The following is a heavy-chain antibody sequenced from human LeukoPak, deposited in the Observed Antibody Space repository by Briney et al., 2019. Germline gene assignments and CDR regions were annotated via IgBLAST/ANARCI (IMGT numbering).Heavy chain of an antibody. V-gene: IGHV3-23*01. CDR3: AKVPNSGSYYYFDY. J-gene: IGHJ4*02. CDR2: IRGNGADT. CDR1: GFTFSSYA. D-gene: IGHD1-26*01. Sequence: GGSLRLSCAASGFTFSSYAMSWVRQAPGKGLEWVSAIRGNGADTYYADSVKGRFTIPRDNSKNTLYLQMNSLRAEDTAVYYCAKVPNSGSYYYFDYWGQGALVTVSS.